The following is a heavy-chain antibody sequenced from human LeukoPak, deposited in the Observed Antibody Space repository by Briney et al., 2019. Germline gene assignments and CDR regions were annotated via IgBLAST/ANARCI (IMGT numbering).Heavy chain of an antibody. J-gene: IGHJ4*02. D-gene: IGHD3-10*01. CDR2: IKSESDGGTT. V-gene: IGHV3-15*01. CDR3: ARSGSYGY. CDR1: GFTFTYAW. Sequence: PGGSLRLSCAASGFTFTYAWMSWVRQAPGKGLECVGRIKSESDGGTTDYAAPVQGRFTISRDDSKNTLYLQMNSLKTDDTAVYYCARSGSYGYWGQGTLVTVSS.